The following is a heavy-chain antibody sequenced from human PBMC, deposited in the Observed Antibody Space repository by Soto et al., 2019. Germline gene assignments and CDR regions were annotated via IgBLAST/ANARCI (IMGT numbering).Heavy chain of an antibody. J-gene: IGHJ4*02. V-gene: IGHV3-74*01. D-gene: IGHD2-15*01. CDR3: ARETPSFDS. Sequence: GWSLRLSCAASGFTFSTYWMHWVRQAPGKGLVWVSRLDNDGTNTRYADSVKGRFTVSRDNGKNTVYLQMDSLRAEDTAVYYCARETPSFDSWGQGTLVTVSS. CDR1: GFTFSTYW. CDR2: LDNDGTNT.